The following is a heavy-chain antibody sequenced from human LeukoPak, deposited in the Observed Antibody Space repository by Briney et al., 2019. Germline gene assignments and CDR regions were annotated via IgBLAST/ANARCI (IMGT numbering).Heavy chain of an antibody. CDR2: ISGSGGST. CDR3: ANNRLVVVITYYFDY. J-gene: IGHJ4*02. D-gene: IGHD3-22*01. V-gene: IGHV3-23*01. CDR1: GFTFSCYA. Sequence: GGSLRLSCAASGFTFSCYAMSWVRQAPGKGLEWVSAISGSGGSTYYADSVKGRFTISRDNSKNMLYLQMNSLRAEDTAVYYCANNRLVVVITYYFDYWGQGTLVTVSS.